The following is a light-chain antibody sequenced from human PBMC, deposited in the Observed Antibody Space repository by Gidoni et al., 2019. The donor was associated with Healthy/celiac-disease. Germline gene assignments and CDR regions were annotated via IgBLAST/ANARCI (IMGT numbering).Light chain of an antibody. CDR1: TGAVTSGHY. Sequence: AVVTQEPSLTVSPGGTVTPTCGSSTGAVTSGHYPYWFQQKPGQAPRTLIYDTSNKHSCTPARFSGSLLGGKAALTLSGAQPEDEAEYYCLLSCSGARLVFGGGTKLTVL. CDR3: LLSCSGARLV. V-gene: IGLV7-46*01. CDR2: DTS. J-gene: IGLJ2*01.